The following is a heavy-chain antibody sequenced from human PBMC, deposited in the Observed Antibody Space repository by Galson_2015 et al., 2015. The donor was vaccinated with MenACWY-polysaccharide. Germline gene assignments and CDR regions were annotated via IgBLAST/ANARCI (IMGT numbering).Heavy chain of an antibody. CDR3: ARTRIVGAHWFDC. D-gene: IGHD1-26*01. CDR1: GFTFSTYW. V-gene: IGHV3-7*01. Sequence: SLRLSCAASGFTFSTYWMSWVRQVPGKGLEWVASINQDESEKHYVDSVKGRFTVSRDNAKNSVYLQMNSLRAEDTAVYYCARTRIVGAHWFDCWGQGTLVTVSS. J-gene: IGHJ4*02. CDR2: INQDESEK.